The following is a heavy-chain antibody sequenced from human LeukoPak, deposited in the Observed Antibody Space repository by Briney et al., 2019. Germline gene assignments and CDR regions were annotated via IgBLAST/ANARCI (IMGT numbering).Heavy chain of an antibody. CDR2: ISGSGGST. CDR3: AKRPEYCSSTSCYSIDY. J-gene: IGHJ4*02. CDR1: GFTFGDHA. D-gene: IGHD2-2*01. Sequence: PGGSLRLSCIASGFTFGDHAMSWVRQAPGKGLEWVSAISGSGGSTYYADSVKGRFTISRDNSKNTLYLQMNSLRAEDTAVYYCAKRPEYCSSTSCYSIDYWGQGTLVTVSS. V-gene: IGHV3-23*01.